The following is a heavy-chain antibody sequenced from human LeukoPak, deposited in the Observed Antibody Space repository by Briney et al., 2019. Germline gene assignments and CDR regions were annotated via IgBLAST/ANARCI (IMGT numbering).Heavy chain of an antibody. D-gene: IGHD1-1*01. Sequence: PSETLSLTCTVSGYSISSGYYWGWIRQPPGKGLEWIGSIYHSGSTYYNPSLKSRVTISVDTSKNQFSLKLSSVTAADTAVYYWGRVTSHAFDIWGQGTMVTVSS. CDR3: GRVTSHAFDI. CDR2: IYHSGST. CDR1: GYSISSGYY. J-gene: IGHJ3*02. V-gene: IGHV4-38-2*02.